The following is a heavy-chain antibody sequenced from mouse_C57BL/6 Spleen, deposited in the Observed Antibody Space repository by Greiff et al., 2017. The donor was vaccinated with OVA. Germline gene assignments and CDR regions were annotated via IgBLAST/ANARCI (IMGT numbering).Heavy chain of an antibody. J-gene: IGHJ1*03. CDR1: GFTFSDFY. CDR2: SRNKANDNTT. V-gene: IGHV7-1*01. D-gene: IGHD1-1*01. CDR3: ARNYYGSSYDGYFDV. Sequence: EVKVVESGGGLVQSGRSLRLSCATSGFTFSDFYMEWVRQAPGKGLAWIAASRNKANDNTTEYSASVKGRFIVSRDTSQSILYLQMNALRAEDTAIYYCARNYYGSSYDGYFDVWGTGTTVTVSS.